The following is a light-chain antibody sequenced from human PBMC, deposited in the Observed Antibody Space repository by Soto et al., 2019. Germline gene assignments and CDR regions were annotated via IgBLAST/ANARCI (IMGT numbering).Light chain of an antibody. CDR2: GAS. Sequence: EIVLTQSPGTLSLSPGERATLSCRASQSLSSNYLAWYQQKPGQAPRLLIYGASTRATVIPDRFSGSGSGTDFTLTINKLEPEDFAVYYCQQSGSSPQWITFGQGTRLEIK. CDR1: QSLSSNY. V-gene: IGKV3-20*01. CDR3: QQSGSSPQWIT. J-gene: IGKJ5*01.